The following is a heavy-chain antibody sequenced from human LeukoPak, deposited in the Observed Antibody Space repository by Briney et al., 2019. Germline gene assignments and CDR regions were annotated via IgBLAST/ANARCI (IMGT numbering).Heavy chain of an antibody. Sequence: PSETLSLTCTVSGGSISSYYWSWIRQPPGKGLEWIGYIYYSGSTNYNPSLKSRVTISVDTSKNQFSLNLSSVTAADTAVHYCARRGSGSYYGPYYFDYWGQGTLVTVSS. V-gene: IGHV4-59*08. CDR1: GGSISSYY. CDR2: IYYSGST. J-gene: IGHJ4*02. D-gene: IGHD1-26*01. CDR3: ARRGSGSYYGPYYFDY.